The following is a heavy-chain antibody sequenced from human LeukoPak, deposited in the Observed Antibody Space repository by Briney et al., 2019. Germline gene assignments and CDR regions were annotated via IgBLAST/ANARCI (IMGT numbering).Heavy chain of an antibody. CDR1: GFTVSSNY. V-gene: IGHV3-66*02. CDR3: ARESSGDGIDN. CDR2: IYSGGNT. J-gene: IGHJ3*02. Sequence: GGSLRLSCAASGFTVSSNYMNWVRQAPGKGLEWVSVIYSGGNTYYADSVKGRFTISRDISKNTLYLQMNSLRAEDTAVYYCARESSGDGIDNWGQGTMVIVSS.